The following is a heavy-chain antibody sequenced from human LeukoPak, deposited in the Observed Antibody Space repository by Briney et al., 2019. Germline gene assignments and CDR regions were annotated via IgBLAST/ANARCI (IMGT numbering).Heavy chain of an antibody. J-gene: IGHJ3*02. D-gene: IGHD6-13*01. Sequence: SETLSLTCTVSGGSISSYYWSWIRQPAGKGLEWIGRIYTSGSTNYNPSLKSRVTMSVDTSKNLFSLKLSSVTAADTAVYYCARVSRTPYSSSWSGGAFDIWGQGTMVTVSS. CDR2: IYTSGST. CDR1: GGSISSYY. V-gene: IGHV4-4*07. CDR3: ARVSRTPYSSSWSGGAFDI.